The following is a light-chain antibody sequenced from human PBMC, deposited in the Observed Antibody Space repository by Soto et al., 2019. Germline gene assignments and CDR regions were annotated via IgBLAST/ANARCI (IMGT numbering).Light chain of an antibody. Sequence: LTQPPSVSVAPGKTARITCGGNNIGSKSVHWYQQKPGQAPVLVIYYDSDRPSGIPERFSGSNSGNTATLTISRVEAGDEADYYCQVWDSSSDHKVFGGGTKLTVL. CDR2: YDS. J-gene: IGLJ2*01. CDR3: QVWDSSSDHKV. V-gene: IGLV3-21*04. CDR1: NIGSKS.